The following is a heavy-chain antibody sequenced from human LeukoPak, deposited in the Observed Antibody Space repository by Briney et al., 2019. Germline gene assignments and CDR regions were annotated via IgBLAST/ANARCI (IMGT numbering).Heavy chain of an antibody. CDR3: AKDDQDCSGGSCYFDY. D-gene: IGHD2-15*01. Sequence: PGGSLRLSCAASGFTFSSYGMHWVRQAPGKGLEWVAVISYDGSNKYYADSAKGRFTISRDNSKNTLYLQMNSLRAEDTAMYYCAKDDQDCSGGSCYFDYWGQGALVTVSS. CDR2: ISYDGSNK. V-gene: IGHV3-30*18. CDR1: GFTFSSYG. J-gene: IGHJ4*02.